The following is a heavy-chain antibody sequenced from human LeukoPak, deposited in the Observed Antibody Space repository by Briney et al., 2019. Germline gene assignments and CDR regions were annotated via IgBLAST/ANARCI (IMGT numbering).Heavy chain of an antibody. Sequence: SVKVSCKASGGTFSSYAISWVLHAPGQGLEWMGGVFPIFGTANYAQKFQGRVTITADESTSTAYMELSSLRSEDTAVYYCAREKSLGDFWSGYSEYWGQGTLVTVSS. J-gene: IGHJ4*02. D-gene: IGHD3-3*01. V-gene: IGHV1-69*13. CDR1: GGTFSSYA. CDR2: VFPIFGTA. CDR3: AREKSLGDFWSGYSEY.